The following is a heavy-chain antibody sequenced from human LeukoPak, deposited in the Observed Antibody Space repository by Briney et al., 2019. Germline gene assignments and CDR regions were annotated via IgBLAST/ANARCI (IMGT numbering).Heavy chain of an antibody. CDR3: ASWAGGNEPVASFDY. CDR1: GYSFTAYY. Sequence: ASVKVSRKPTGYSFTAYYIFWMRQAPGQGLECMGWINLYNGATKYAQRFQSRVTMTRDTSISTAYMELSRLRSDDTATYYCASWAGGNEPVASFDYWGQGTLVTAS. D-gene: IGHD1-14*01. CDR2: INLYNGAT. V-gene: IGHV1-2*02. J-gene: IGHJ4*02.